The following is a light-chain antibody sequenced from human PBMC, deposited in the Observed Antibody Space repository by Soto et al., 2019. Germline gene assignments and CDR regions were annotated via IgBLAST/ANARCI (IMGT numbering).Light chain of an antibody. CDR1: QSVSSSY. J-gene: IGKJ2*01. Sequence: EIVLTQSPGTLSLSPGERATLSCRASQSVSSSYLAWYQQKPGQAPRLLIYGASSRPTGIPDRFSGSGSGTDFTLTISRLEPEDFAVYYCQQYGSSPQTFGHGTNLEIK. CDR2: GAS. V-gene: IGKV3-20*01. CDR3: QQYGSSPQT.